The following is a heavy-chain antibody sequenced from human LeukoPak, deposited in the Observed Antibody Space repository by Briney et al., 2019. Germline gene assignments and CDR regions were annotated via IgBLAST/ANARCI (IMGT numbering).Heavy chain of an antibody. CDR2: IYYTGST. CDR3: ARGAYCGGDCYSGLFDY. CDR1: GGSISTYY. V-gene: IGHV4-59*01. D-gene: IGHD2-21*02. J-gene: IGHJ4*02. Sequence: SETLSLTCTVSGGSISTYYWSWIRQPPGKGLEWIGYIYYTGSTNYNPSLKCRVTISVDTSKNQFSLKLSSVTAADTAVYYCARGAYCGGDCYSGLFDYWGQGTLVTVSS.